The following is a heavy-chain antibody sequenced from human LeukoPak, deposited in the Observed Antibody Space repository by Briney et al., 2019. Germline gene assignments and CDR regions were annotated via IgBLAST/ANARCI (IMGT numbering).Heavy chain of an antibody. Sequence: PSETLSLTCAVYGGSFSGYYWSWIRQPPGKGLEWIGEINHSGGTNYNPSLKSRVTISVDTSKNQFSLKLSSVTAADTAVYYCARRRVVVVPAARRYFDLWGRVTLVTVSS. CDR3: ARRRVVVVPAARRYFDL. D-gene: IGHD2-2*01. J-gene: IGHJ2*01. V-gene: IGHV4-34*01. CDR1: GGSFSGYY. CDR2: INHSGGT.